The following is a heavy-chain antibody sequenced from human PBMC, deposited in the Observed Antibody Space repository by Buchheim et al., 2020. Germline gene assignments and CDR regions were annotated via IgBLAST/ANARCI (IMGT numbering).Heavy chain of an antibody. CDR1: GDSITNTDFY. V-gene: IGHV4-30-4*01. CDR2: IDYSGFA. Sequence: QVQFRESGPSLMKPSQTLSLSCAVSGDSITNTDFYWNWIRLSPGRGLEWIGSIDYSGFAYYNPSLESRLGLSIDPSKNQFSLRLRSVTAADTAFYYCAREGLYYYGFDVWGPGT. D-gene: IGHD1-26*01. CDR3: AREGLYYYGFDV. J-gene: IGHJ6*02.